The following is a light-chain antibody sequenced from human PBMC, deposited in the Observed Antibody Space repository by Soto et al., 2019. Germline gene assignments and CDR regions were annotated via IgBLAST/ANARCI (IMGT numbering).Light chain of an antibody. J-gene: IGKJ4*01. CDR2: GAS. V-gene: IGKV3-20*01. Sequence: EIVLTQSPGTLSLSPGERATLSCMASQSVSSSYLAWYQQKPGQARRLLIYGASRRATGIPDRFSGSGSGTDFSLTISRLEPEDFAVYYCQQYGSSPPLTFGGGTRVEIQ. CDR3: QQYGSSPPLT. CDR1: QSVSSSY.